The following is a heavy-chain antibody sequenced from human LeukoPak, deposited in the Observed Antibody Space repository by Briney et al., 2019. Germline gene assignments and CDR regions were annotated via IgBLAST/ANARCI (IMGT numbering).Heavy chain of an antibody. CDR2: IYPGDSDT. V-gene: IGHV5-51*01. D-gene: IGHD1-26*01. CDR3: ARRVEVGATTRGTIDAFDI. CDR1: GYHFTSYW. Sequence: PGGSLQISCQGSGYHFTSYWIGWGRQLPGKGLEGMGIIYPGDSDTRYSPAFQGQVTISADKSISTAYLQWSSLKASDTAMYYCARRVEVGATTRGTIDAFDIWGQGTMVTVSS. J-gene: IGHJ3*02.